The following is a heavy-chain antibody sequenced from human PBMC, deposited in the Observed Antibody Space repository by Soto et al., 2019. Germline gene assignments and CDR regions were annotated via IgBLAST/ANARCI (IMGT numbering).Heavy chain of an antibody. Sequence: PSETLSLTCAVYGGSFSGYYWSWIRQPPGKGLEWIGEINHSGSTNYNPSLKSRVTISVDTSKNQFSLKLMSLSAADTAVYYCGRLEGLATISYYFDYWGQGVLVTVSS. CDR2: INHSGST. CDR3: GRLEGLATISYYFDY. CDR1: GGSFSGYY. D-gene: IGHD3-9*01. J-gene: IGHJ4*02. V-gene: IGHV4-34*01.